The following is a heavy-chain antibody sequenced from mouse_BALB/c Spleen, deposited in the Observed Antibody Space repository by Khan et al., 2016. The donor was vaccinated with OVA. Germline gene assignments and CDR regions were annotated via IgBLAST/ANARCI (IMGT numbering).Heavy chain of an antibody. J-gene: IGHJ3*01. V-gene: IGHV3-2*02. CDR3: VRGRAY. CDR2: ISYSGRT. Sequence: EVELVESGPGLVKPSQSLSLTCTVTGYSITSDYAWNWIRQFPGNRLEWMGYISYSGRTSYTPSLKSRISITRDTSKNPFFLQLNSVTTEDTATYYCVRGRAYWGQGTLVTVSA. D-gene: IGHD3-3*01. CDR1: GYSITSDYA.